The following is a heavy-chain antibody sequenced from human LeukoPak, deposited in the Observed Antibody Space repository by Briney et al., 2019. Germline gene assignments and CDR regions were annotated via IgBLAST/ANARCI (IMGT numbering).Heavy chain of an antibody. Sequence: SQTLSLTCAISGDSVSSNSAAWNWIRQSPSRGLEWLGRTYYRSKWYNDYAVSVKSRITINPDTSKNQFSLQLNSVTPEDTAVYYCARGETAGSGQPVDWFDPWGQGTLVTVSS. D-gene: IGHD1-14*01. V-gene: IGHV6-1*01. CDR2: TYYRSKWYN. J-gene: IGHJ5*02. CDR3: ARGETAGSGQPVDWFDP. CDR1: GDSVSSNSAA.